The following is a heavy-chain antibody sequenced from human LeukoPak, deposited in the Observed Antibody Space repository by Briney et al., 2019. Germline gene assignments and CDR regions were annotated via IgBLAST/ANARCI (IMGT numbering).Heavy chain of an antibody. CDR1: GDSFTTYW. D-gene: IGHD6-13*01. CDR3: ARLTYSSSWHDY. J-gene: IGHJ4*02. CDR2: IYPGDSDT. Sequence: GESLKISCKGSGDSFTTYWVVWVRQMPGKGLEWMGIIYPGDSDTRYSPSFQGQVTISADKSISTAYLQWSSLKASDTAMYYCARLTYSSSWHDYWGQGTLVTVSS. V-gene: IGHV5-51*01.